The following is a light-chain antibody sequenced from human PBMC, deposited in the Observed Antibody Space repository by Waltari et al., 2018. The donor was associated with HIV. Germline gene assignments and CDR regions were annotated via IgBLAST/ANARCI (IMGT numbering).Light chain of an antibody. Sequence: SYVLTQPPSVSVAPGKTARITCGGNNIGTKSLHWYQQKPVQAPVLVIYYASDRPSGFPERFSGSNYGHAATLTISRVEAGDEADYYCQVWDPSGDHLIFGGGTKLTVL. J-gene: IGLJ2*01. V-gene: IGLV3-21*04. CDR1: NIGTKS. CDR3: QVWDPSGDHLI. CDR2: YAS.